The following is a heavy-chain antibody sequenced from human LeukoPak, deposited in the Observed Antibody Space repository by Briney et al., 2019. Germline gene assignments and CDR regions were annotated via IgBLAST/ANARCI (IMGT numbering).Heavy chain of an antibody. Sequence: GGSLRLSCAASGFTFSSYGVHWVRQAPGKGLEWVAVIWYDGSNKYYADSVKGRFTISRDNSKNTLYLQMNSLRAEDTAVYYCARDQYLATTGGPFDPWGQGTLVTVSS. J-gene: IGHJ5*02. CDR3: ARDQYLATTGGPFDP. V-gene: IGHV3-33*01. D-gene: IGHD5-24*01. CDR2: IWYDGSNK. CDR1: GFTFSSYG.